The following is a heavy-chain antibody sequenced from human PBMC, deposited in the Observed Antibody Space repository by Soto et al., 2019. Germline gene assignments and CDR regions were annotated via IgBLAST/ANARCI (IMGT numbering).Heavy chain of an antibody. D-gene: IGHD6-19*01. CDR1: GYSFTSYA. CDR3: ARAVAVPASCDY. J-gene: IGHJ4*02. Sequence: QVQLVQSGAEEKKPGASVKVSCKASGYSFTSYAMHWVRQAPGQRLEWMGWINAGNGNTKYSQKFQGRVTNTRDTSASTAYMELSSLRSEDTAMYYCARAVAVPASCDYWGQGTLVTVSS. CDR2: INAGNGNT. V-gene: IGHV1-3*05.